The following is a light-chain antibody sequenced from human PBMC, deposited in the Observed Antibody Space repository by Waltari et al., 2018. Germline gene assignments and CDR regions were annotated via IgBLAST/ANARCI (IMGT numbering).Light chain of an antibody. Sequence: EIVLTQSPGTLSLSPGARATLSCRASQSVRSSYLAWYQQKPGQAPRLLIYGASSRATGIPDRFSGSGSGTDFTLTISRLEPEDFAVYYCQQYGSSPMYTFGQGTKLEIK. J-gene: IGKJ2*01. CDR1: QSVRSSY. CDR3: QQYGSSPMYT. V-gene: IGKV3-20*01. CDR2: GAS.